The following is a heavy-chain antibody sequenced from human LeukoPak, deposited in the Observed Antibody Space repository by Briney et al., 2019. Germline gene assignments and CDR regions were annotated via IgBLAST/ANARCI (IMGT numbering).Heavy chain of an antibody. CDR1: GFTFSNYW. V-gene: IGHV3-74*01. J-gene: IGHJ6*03. D-gene: IGHD6-13*01. CDR2: INSDVSST. CDR3: ARSQYSSTWYGDSYYYYMDV. Sequence: GGSLRLSCAASGFTFSNYWMHWVRQAPGRGLVWVSRINSDVSSTSYAESVKGRFTISRDNAKNTLYLQMNSLRADGTAVYYCARSQYSSTWYGDSYYYYMDVWGKGTTVTVSS.